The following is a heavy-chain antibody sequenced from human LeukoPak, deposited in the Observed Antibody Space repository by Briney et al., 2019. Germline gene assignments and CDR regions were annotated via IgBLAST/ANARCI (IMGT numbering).Heavy chain of an antibody. Sequence: SETLSLTCTVSGGSISSSSYYWGWMRQPPGKGLEWIGSIYYSGSTYYDPSLKSRVTISVDTSKNQFSLKLSSVTAADTAVYYCASLAMIVVGTAPGYWGQGTLVTVSS. CDR3: ASLAMIVVGTAPGY. CDR2: IYYSGST. V-gene: IGHV4-39*01. J-gene: IGHJ4*02. D-gene: IGHD3-22*01. CDR1: GGSISSSSYY.